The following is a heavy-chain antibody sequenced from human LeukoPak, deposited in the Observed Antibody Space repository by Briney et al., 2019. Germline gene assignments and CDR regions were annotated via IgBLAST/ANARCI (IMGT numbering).Heavy chain of an antibody. CDR1: GGTFSSYA. V-gene: IGHV1-18*01. CDR2: ISAYNANI. CDR3: ARRYQLVPWFDP. Sequence: ASVKVSCKASGGTFSSYAISWVRQAPGQGLEWMGWISAYNANINYAQKLQGRVTMTTDTSTSTAYMELRSLRSDDTAVYYCARRYQLVPWFDPWGQGTLVTVSS. D-gene: IGHD1-1*01. J-gene: IGHJ5*02.